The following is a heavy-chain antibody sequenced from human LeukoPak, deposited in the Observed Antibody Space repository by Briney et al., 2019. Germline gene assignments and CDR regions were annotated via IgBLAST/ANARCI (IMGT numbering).Heavy chain of an antibody. D-gene: IGHD3-10*01. CDR3: VKYGADV. J-gene: IGHJ6*02. CDR2: ISGSDGST. Sequence: GGSLRLSCAASGFTFSSYWMNWVRQPPGKGLEWVSAISGSDGSTYYADSVKGRFTISRDNSKNTLYLQMNSLRAEDTAVYYCVKYGADVWGQGTTVTVSS. CDR1: GFTFSSYW. V-gene: IGHV3-23*01.